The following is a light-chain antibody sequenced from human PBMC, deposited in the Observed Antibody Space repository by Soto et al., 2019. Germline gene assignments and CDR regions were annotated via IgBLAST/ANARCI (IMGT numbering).Light chain of an antibody. V-gene: IGKV3-20*01. CDR1: QSLSNVF. Sequence: DIVLTQSPGTLSLSPGEGATLSCRASQSLSNVFLAWYQQKPGQAPRLLIYGASRRATGIPDRFSGSGSGTDFTLTISRLEPEDFAVYFCHQYATSPYTFGQGTKPEIK. CDR3: HQYATSPYT. CDR2: GAS. J-gene: IGKJ2*01.